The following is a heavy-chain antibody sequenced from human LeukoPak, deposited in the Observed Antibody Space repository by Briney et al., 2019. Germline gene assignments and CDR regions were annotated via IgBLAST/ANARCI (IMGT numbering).Heavy chain of an antibody. J-gene: IGHJ4*02. CDR2: IYTSGST. Sequence: ASETLSLTCTVSGGSISSYYWSWIRQPAGKGLEWIGRIYTSGSTYYNPSLKSRVTMSVDPSKNQFSLKLSSVTAADTAVYYCAGGFLEWSYFGYWGQGTLVTVSS. D-gene: IGHD3-3*01. CDR1: GGSISSYY. V-gene: IGHV4-4*07. CDR3: AGGFLEWSYFGY.